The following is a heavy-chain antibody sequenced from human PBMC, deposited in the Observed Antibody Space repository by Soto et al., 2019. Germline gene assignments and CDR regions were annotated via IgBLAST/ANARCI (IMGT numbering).Heavy chain of an antibody. D-gene: IGHD6-13*01. CDR1: GGSISSSSYH. CDR3: ARHPGQQQLVHVDY. V-gene: IGHV4-61*05. Sequence: SETLSLTCTVSGGSISSSSYHWSWIRQPPGKGLEWIGYIYYSGSTNYNPSLKSRVTISVDTSKNQFSLKLSSVTAADTAVYYCARHPGQQQLVHVDYWGQGTLVTVSS. J-gene: IGHJ4*02. CDR2: IYYSGST.